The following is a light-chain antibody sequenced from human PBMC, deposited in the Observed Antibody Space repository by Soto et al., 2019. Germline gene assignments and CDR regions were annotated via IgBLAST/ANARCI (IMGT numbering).Light chain of an antibody. CDR2: GAS. CDR1: QSVGRNF. J-gene: IGKJ4*01. CDR3: QQYASSPLT. V-gene: IGKV3-20*01. Sequence: EIVLTQSPGTLSVSPGERATLSCRASQSVGRNFLAWYQQKPGQAPRLLIHGASSRATGIPDRFSGSGSETDFTLTISRLEPEDFAVYYCQQYASSPLTVGGGTKVETK.